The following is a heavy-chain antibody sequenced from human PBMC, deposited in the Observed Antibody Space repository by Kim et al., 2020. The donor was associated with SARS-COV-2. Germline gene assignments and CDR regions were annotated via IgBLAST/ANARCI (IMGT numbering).Heavy chain of an antibody. J-gene: IGHJ6*02. D-gene: IGHD3-16*01. CDR1: GFTFSESS. CDR2: IMQNGIDK. V-gene: IGHV3-7*03. CDR3: ATSGGGA. Sequence: GGSLRLSCAASGFTFSESSMTWVRQAPGKRLEWVAKIMQNGIDKFYVDSVKGRFTISRDNAKNSLYLQMDSLRGEDTAVYYCATSGGGAWGQGTTVTVSS.